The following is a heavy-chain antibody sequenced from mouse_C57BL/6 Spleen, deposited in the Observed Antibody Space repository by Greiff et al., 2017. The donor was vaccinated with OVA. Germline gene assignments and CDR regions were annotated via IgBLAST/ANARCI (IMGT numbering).Heavy chain of an antibody. CDR3: ARSYDYDDAWFAY. CDR2: ISNGGGST. D-gene: IGHD2-4*01. J-gene: IGHJ3*01. CDR1: GFTFSDYY. V-gene: IGHV5-12*01. Sequence: EVKVVESGGGLVQPGGSLKLSCAASGFTFSDYYMYWVRQTPEKRLEWVAYISNGGGSTYYPDTVKGRFTISRDNAKSTLYLQMSRLKSEDTAMYYCARSYDYDDAWFAYWGQGTLVTVSA.